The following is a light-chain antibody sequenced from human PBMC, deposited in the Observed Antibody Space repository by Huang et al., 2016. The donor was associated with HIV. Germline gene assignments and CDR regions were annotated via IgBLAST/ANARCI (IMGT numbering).Light chain of an antibody. V-gene: IGKV3-11*01. CDR1: QSIGTY. CDR2: DVS. J-gene: IGKJ4*01. CDR3: QQRSKWPLT. Sequence: EIVLTQSPVTLSLSPGDRATLSCRASQSIGTYLAWYQQKSGQAPWLLIYDVSNRAAGVPAMFSASGSETDFTLTIASLDPDDFAIYHCQQRSKWPLTFGGGTKVEMK.